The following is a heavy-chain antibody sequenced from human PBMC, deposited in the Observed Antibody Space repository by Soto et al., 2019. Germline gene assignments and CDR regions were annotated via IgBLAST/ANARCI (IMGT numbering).Heavy chain of an antibody. D-gene: IGHD1-20*01. CDR2: MNPNSGNT. CDR1: GYTFTSYD. J-gene: IGHJ3*02. CDR3: ARELTGRGAFDI. Sequence: ASVKVSCKSSGYTFTSYDINCVRQATGQGLEWMGWMNPNSGNTGYAQKFQGRVTMTRNTSISTAYMELSSLRSEDTAVYYCARELTGRGAFDIWGQGTMVTVSS. V-gene: IGHV1-8*01.